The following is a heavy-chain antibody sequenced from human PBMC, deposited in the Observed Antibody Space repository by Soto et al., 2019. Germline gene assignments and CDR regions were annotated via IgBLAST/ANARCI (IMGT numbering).Heavy chain of an antibody. Sequence: QVQLVQSGAEVKKPGASVKVSCKASGYTFTSYAMHWVRQAPGQRLEWMGWINAGNGNTKYSQKFQGRVTITRDTSASTAYMELSSLRSEDTAVYYCARDGESSSWYQRAPSWFDPWGQGTLVTVSS. V-gene: IGHV1-3*01. CDR2: INAGNGNT. J-gene: IGHJ5*02. D-gene: IGHD6-13*01. CDR3: ARDGESSSWYQRAPSWFDP. CDR1: GYTFTSYA.